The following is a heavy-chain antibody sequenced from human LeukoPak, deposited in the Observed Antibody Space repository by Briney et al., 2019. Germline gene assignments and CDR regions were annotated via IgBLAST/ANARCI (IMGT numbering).Heavy chain of an antibody. D-gene: IGHD3-3*01. J-gene: IGHJ3*02. CDR3: ARASYDFWSGSPGAFDI. V-gene: IGHV4-61*02. Sequence: SQTLSLTCTVSGGSISSGSYYWSWIRQPAGKGLEWIGRIYTSGSTNYNPSLKSRVTISVDTSKNQFSLKLSSVTAADTAVYYCARASYDFWSGSPGAFDIWGQGTMVTVSS. CDR2: IYTSGST. CDR1: GGSISSGSYY.